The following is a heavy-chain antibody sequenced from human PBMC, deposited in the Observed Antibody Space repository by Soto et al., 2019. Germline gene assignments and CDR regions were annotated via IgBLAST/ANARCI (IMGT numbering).Heavy chain of an antibody. Sequence: QVQLVQSGAEVKKPGSSVKVSCKASGGTFAGNAITRLYQPPGQGLGWMGGIIPTFGTANYAQKFQGRVTITADKSTSTAYMELSSLRSEDTAVYYCARDSVDTNFDYWGQGTLVTVSS. V-gene: IGHV1-69*06. D-gene: IGHD5-18*01. J-gene: IGHJ4*02. CDR2: IIPTFGTA. CDR1: GGTFAGNA. CDR3: ARDSVDTNFDY.